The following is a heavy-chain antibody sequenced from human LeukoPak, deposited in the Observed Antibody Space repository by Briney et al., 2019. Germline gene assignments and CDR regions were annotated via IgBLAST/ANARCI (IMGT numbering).Heavy chain of an antibody. CDR3: ARARQGFGY. J-gene: IGHJ4*02. Sequence: SETLSLTCAVYGGSFSGYYWSWIRQPPGKGLEWIGEINHSGSTNYNPSLKSRVTISVDTSKNQFSLKLSSVTAADTAVYYCARARQGFGYWGQGTLVTVSS. CDR1: GGSFSGYY. CDR2: INHSGST. V-gene: IGHV4-34*01.